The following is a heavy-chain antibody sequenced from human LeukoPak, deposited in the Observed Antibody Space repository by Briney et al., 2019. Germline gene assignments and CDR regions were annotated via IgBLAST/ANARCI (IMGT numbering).Heavy chain of an antibody. J-gene: IGHJ4*02. CDR1: GGSFSGYY. V-gene: IGHV4-34*01. D-gene: IGHD2-15*01. CDR2: INHSGST. CDR3: ARGWFVGYGY. Sequence: SETLSLTCAVYGGSFSGYYWSWIRQPPGKGLEWIGEINHSGSTNYNPPLKSRVTISVDTSKNQFSLKLSSVTAADTAVYYCARGWFVGYGYWGQGTLVTVSS.